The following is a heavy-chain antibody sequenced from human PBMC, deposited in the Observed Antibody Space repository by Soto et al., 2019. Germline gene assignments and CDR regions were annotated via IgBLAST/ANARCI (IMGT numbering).Heavy chain of an antibody. J-gene: IGHJ4*02. V-gene: IGHV3-64D*06. Sequence: EVQLVESGGGLVQPGGSLRLSCSASGFTFSSYVMHWVRQAPGKGLEYVSTISSNGGSTNYADSVKGRFTISRDNSKNTLYLQMSSLRTEDTAVYYCVKEICCSSTSCCDYWGQGTLVTVSS. CDR3: VKEICCSSTSCCDY. CDR2: ISSNGGST. D-gene: IGHD2-2*01. CDR1: GFTFSSYV.